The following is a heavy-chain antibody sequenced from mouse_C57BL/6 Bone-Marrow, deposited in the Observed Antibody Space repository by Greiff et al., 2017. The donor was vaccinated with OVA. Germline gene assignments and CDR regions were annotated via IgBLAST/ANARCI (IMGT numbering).Heavy chain of an antibody. J-gene: IGHJ1*03. CDR3: ARPLTTVVAWYFDV. CDR2: IHPNSGST. CDR1: GYTFTSYW. Sequence: QVQLQQPGAELVKPGASVKLSCKASGYTFTSYWMHWVKQRPGQGLEWIGMIHPNSGSTNYNEKFKSKATLTVDKSSSTAYMQLSSLTSEDSAVYYCARPLTTVVAWYFDVWGTGTTVNVSS. V-gene: IGHV1-64*01. D-gene: IGHD1-1*01.